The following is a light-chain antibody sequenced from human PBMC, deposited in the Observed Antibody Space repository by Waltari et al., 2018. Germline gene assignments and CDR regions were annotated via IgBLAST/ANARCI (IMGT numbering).Light chain of an antibody. CDR3: QHYVSLPAT. CDR2: GAS. CDR1: QRVSRS. Sequence: EIVLTQSPGTLSLSPGERATLSCRASQRVSRSLAWYQQKPGQAPRLLIYGASTRATGIADRFSGGGSGTDFSLTISRLEAEDFAVYYCQHYVSLPATFGQGTKVEIK. V-gene: IGKV3-20*01. J-gene: IGKJ1*01.